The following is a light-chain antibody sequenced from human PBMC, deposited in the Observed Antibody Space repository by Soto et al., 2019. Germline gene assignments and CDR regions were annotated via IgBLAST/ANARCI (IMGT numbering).Light chain of an antibody. CDR2: GAS. V-gene: IGKV3-15*01. CDR3: QQYNNWPIT. CDR1: QNINRY. Sequence: EIVLSQSLVTLSLAPWGRASRSCRASQNINRYLAWYQQKPGQAPRLLIYGASTRATGIPARFSGSGSGTEFTLTISSLQSEDFEVYYCQQYNNWPITFGQGTRLEIK. J-gene: IGKJ5*01.